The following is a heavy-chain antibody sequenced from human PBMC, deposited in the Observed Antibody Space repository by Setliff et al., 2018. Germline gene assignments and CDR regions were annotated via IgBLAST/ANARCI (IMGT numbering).Heavy chain of an antibody. CDR2: TYYSGDA. V-gene: IGHV4-39*01. CDR3: ARHVGSRSRGYNYYYYYMDV. CDR1: GGSISTNTYF. D-gene: IGHD3-10*01. J-gene: IGHJ6*03. Sequence: LSLTCTVSGGSISTNTYFWGWIRQSPGKGLEWIGNTYYSGDAYYNPSLKSRVTISVDTSRNQFSLKLSSVTAADTAVYYCARHVGSRSRGYNYYYYYMDVWGKGTTVTVSS.